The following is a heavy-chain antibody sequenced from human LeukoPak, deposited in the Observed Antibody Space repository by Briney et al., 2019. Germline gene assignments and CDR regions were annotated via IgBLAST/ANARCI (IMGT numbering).Heavy chain of an antibody. CDR1: GFTFGDYA. CDR2: IRSKAYGGTT. J-gene: IGHJ5*02. V-gene: IGHV3-49*04. D-gene: IGHD2-15*01. Sequence: GGPLRLSCTASGFTFGDYAMTWVRQAPGKGLEWVGFIRSKAYGGTTEYAASVKGRFTISRDDSKSIAYLQMNSLKTEDTAVYYCTRSGSGGSCFSCWFDPWGQGTLVTVSS. CDR3: TRSGSGGSCFSCWFDP.